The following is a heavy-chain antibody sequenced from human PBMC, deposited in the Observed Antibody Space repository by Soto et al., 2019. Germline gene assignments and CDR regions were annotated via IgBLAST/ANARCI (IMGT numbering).Heavy chain of an antibody. Sequence: GESLKISCKGSGYSFTKYWISWVRQMPGKGLEWMGRIDPSDSYINYSPSFQGHVTISADKSISTAYLQWSSLKASDTAMYYCARASMQSRGYSYGHGGMDVWGQGTTVTVSS. J-gene: IGHJ6*02. D-gene: IGHD5-18*01. CDR3: ARASMQSRGYSYGHGGMDV. CDR1: GYSFTKYW. CDR2: IDPSDSYI. V-gene: IGHV5-10-1*01.